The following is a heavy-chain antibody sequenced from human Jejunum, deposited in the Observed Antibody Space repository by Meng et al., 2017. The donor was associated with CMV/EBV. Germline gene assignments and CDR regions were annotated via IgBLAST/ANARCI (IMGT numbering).Heavy chain of an antibody. D-gene: IGHD3-10*01. V-gene: IGHV6-1*01. CDR3: ARDYYGSGTYSYLFDY. J-gene: IGHJ4*02. Sequence: SKPVAWNWIRQSPSRGLEYLGRTYYRSKWYNDYAVSVKGRIVINPDTSKNQFSLQLNSVTPEDTAVYYCARDYYGSGTYSYLFDYWGQGTLVTVSS. CDR2: TYYRSKWYN. CDR1: SKPVA.